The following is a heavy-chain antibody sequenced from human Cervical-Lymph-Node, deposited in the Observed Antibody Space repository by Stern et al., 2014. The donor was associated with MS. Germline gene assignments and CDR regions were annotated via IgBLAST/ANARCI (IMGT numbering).Heavy chain of an antibody. CDR2: LYSAGNT. CDR3: ARVRDYGALDY. V-gene: IGHV3-53*01. D-gene: IGHD4-17*01. CDR1: GFTVSHNF. J-gene: IGHJ4*02. Sequence: EVQLEESGGGLIQPGGSLRLSCAASGFTVSHNFMSWVRQAPGKGLEWVSVLYSAGNTYYADSVKGRFTISKDKFKKMVYLQMNSLRAEDTAVYFCARVRDYGALDYWGQGTLVTVSS.